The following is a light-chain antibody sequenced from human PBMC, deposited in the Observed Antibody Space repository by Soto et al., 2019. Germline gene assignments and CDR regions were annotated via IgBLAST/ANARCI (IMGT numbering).Light chain of an antibody. CDR3: QQFKSYPIT. CDR1: QDIFTA. CDR2: DAS. Sequence: ALQLTQSPSSLSAAVGDRVTITCRASQDIFTALAWYQQTPGKAPKLLIYDASGLESGVPSRFSGSGSGTDFTLTISSLQAEDFATYYCQQFKSYPITFGQGTRLEIK. V-gene: IGKV1-13*02. J-gene: IGKJ5*01.